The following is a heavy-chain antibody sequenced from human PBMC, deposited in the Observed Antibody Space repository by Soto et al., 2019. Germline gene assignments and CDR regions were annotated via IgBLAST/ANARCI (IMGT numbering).Heavy chain of an antibody. J-gene: IGHJ6*02. Sequence: GASVKVSCKASGYTFTSYAMHWVRQAPGQRLEWMGWINAGNGNTKYSQKFQGRVTITRDTSASTAYMELSSLRSEDTAVYYCARNMGIIAVAEWNYGMDVWGQGTTVTVSS. CDR1: GYTFTSYA. D-gene: IGHD6-19*01. V-gene: IGHV1-3*01. CDR3: ARNMGIIAVAEWNYGMDV. CDR2: INAGNGNT.